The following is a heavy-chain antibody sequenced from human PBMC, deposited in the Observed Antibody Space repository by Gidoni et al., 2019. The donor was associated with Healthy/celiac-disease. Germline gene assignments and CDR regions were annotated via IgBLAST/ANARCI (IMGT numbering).Heavy chain of an antibody. J-gene: IGHJ4*02. D-gene: IGHD3-16*01. Sequence: RLSCSASGFTFSSYAMHWVRQAPGKGLEYVSAISSNGGSTYYADSVKGRFTISRDNSKNTLYLQMSSLRAEDTAVYYGVKAVRRIMITFGVFDYWGQGTLVTVSS. V-gene: IGHV3-64D*06. CDR1: GFTFSSYA. CDR2: ISSNGGST. CDR3: VKAVRRIMITFGVFDY.